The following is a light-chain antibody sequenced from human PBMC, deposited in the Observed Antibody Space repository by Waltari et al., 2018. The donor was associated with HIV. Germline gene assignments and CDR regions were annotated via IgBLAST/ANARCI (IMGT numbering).Light chain of an antibody. V-gene: IGLV1-40*01. CDR2: GNS. CDR1: SPTIRPAYD. Sequence: QSVLTQPPSVSGAPAPRVTTSCPGSSPTIRPAYDVPSSQQLPGTAPKLLIYGNSNRPSGVPDRFSGSKSGTSASLAITGLQAEDEADYYCQSYDSSLSGYVFGTGTKVTVL. CDR3: QSYDSSLSGYV. J-gene: IGLJ1*01.